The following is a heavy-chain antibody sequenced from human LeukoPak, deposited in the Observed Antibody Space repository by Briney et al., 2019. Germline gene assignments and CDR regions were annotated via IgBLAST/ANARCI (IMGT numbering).Heavy chain of an antibody. D-gene: IGHD6-13*01. CDR2: IYPGDSDT. Sequence: GESLKISCKGSGYSFTSYWIGWVRQMPGKDLEWMGIIYPGDSDTRYSPSFQGQVTISADKSISTAYLQWSSLKASDTAMYYCARGQQLALYYFDYWGQGTLVTVSS. CDR3: ARGQQLALYYFDY. V-gene: IGHV5-51*01. CDR1: GYSFTSYW. J-gene: IGHJ4*02.